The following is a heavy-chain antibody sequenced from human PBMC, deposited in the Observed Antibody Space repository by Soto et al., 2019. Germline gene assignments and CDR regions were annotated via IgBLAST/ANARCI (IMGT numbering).Heavy chain of an antibody. CDR2: IYHSGTT. CDR3: ARLLYDSRGYYYFDY. CDR1: GYSISSGYY. Sequence: PSETLSLTCAVSGYSISSGYYWGWIRQPPGKGLEWIGSIYHSGTTYDNPSLKGRVTISVDMSNNQFSLKLSSVTAADTAVYYCARLLYDSRGYYYFDYWGRGTLVTVS. J-gene: IGHJ4*02. V-gene: IGHV4-38-2*01. D-gene: IGHD3-22*01.